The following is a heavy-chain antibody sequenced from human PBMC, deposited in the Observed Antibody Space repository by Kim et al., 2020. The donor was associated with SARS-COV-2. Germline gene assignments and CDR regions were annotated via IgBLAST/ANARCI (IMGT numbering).Heavy chain of an antibody. J-gene: IGHJ4*02. Sequence: AVRGGCTISRDKSKNTLYLQMNSRRAEDTAVYYCAKAVLTDSSGWYFDYWGQGTLVTVSS. CDR3: AKAVLTDSSGWYFDY. V-gene: IGHV3-23*01. D-gene: IGHD6-19*01.